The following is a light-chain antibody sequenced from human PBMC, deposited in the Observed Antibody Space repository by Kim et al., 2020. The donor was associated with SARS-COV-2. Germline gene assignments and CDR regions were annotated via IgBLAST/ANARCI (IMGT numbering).Light chain of an antibody. Sequence: SASVGGRVTITCRARQGINTYLAWYQQRPGKAPKLLIYLASTLESGVPPRFSGSGFGTEFTLTINSLQPDDFATYYCQHYVRFPYTFGQGTKLEI. V-gene: IGKV1-5*03. J-gene: IGKJ2*01. CDR2: LAS. CDR1: QGINTY. CDR3: QHYVRFPYT.